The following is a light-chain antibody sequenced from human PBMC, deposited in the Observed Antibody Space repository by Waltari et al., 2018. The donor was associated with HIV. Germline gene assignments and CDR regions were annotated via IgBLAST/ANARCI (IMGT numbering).Light chain of an antibody. V-gene: IGLV7-43*01. CDR3: VIYYGGSWV. Sequence: QTAVTQEPSLTVSPGGTVTPTCASSPRSVISINYPSWFQHNPGQAPRSLIYNTDNRHSWTPDRFSGSLPGGKAALTLSGVQPEDEADYYCVIYYGGSWVFGGGTRLTVL. CDR1: PRSVISINY. J-gene: IGLJ3*02. CDR2: NTD.